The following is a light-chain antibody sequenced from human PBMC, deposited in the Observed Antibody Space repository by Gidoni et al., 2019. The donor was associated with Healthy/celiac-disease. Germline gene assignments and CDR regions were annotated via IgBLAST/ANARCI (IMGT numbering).Light chain of an antibody. Sequence: IVMTQYPATLSVSPGERATLSCRASQSVSSNLAWYQQKPGQAPRLLIYGASTRATGIPARFSGSGSGTEFTLTISSLQSEDFAVYYCQQYYNWHRTFGQGTKVEIK. CDR1: QSVSSN. CDR2: GAS. CDR3: QQYYNWHRT. J-gene: IGKJ1*01. V-gene: IGKV3-15*01.